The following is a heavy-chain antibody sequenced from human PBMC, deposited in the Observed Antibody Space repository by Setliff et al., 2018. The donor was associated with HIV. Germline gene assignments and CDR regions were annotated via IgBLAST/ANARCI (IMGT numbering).Heavy chain of an antibody. CDR1: GFTFRSYW. D-gene: IGHD5-12*01. V-gene: IGHV3-74*01. Sequence: PGGSLRLSCAASGFTFRSYWMYWVRQPPGKGLVWVSRINIDGGSTNYADSVKGRFTISRDNSKNTLYLQMNSLRAEGTAVYYCAREFSGTRYRYFDSWGQGTLVTVSS. CDR2: INIDGGST. J-gene: IGHJ4*02. CDR3: AREFSGTRYRYFDS.